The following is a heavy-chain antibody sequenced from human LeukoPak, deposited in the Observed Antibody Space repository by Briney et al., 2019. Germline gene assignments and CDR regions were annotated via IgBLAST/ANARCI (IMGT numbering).Heavy chain of an antibody. CDR3: ARGRLQLWSFPLPYNHYAIDV. CDR1: GESFSGYF. Sequence: SETLSLTCAVSGESFSGYFWTWIRQPPGKGLEWIGESNHVGSTDYNPSLKSRVTISVDTSKKHFSLNVRSVTDADTAVYFCARGRLQLWSFPLPYNHYAIDVWGQGTTVTVSS. D-gene: IGHD5-18*01. V-gene: IGHV4-34*01. J-gene: IGHJ6*02. CDR2: SNHVGST.